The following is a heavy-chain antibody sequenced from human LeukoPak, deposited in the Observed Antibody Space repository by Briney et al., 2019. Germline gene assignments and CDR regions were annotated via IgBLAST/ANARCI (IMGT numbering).Heavy chain of an antibody. V-gene: IGHV1-69*01. CDR2: IIPIFGTA. Sequence: ASVKVSCKASGGTFSSYAISWVRQAPGQGLEWVGGIIPIFGTANYAQKFQGRVTITADESTSTAYMELSSLRSEDTAVYYCARYRPYLRSGQYYYYYYMDVWGKGTTVTVSS. CDR1: GGTFSSYA. CDR3: ARYRPYLRSGQYYYYYYMDV. D-gene: IGHD2-15*01. J-gene: IGHJ6*03.